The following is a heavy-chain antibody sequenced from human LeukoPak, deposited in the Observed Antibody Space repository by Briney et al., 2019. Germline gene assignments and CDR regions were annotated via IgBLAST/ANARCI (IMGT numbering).Heavy chain of an antibody. CDR3: ARLSSYDAFDI. D-gene: IGHD2-2*01. CDR1: GYTFTNYY. Sequence: ASVKVSCKASGYTFTNYYIHWVRQAPGQGLEWMGIINPSGGSTSYAQKFQGRVTMTRDMSTSTVYMELSSLRSEDTAVYYCARLSSYDAFDIWGQGTMVTVSS. V-gene: IGHV1-46*01. CDR2: INPSGGST. J-gene: IGHJ3*02.